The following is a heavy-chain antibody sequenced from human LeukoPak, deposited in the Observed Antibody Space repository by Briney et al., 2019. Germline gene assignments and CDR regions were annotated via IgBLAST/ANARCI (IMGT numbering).Heavy chain of an antibody. D-gene: IGHD2-15*01. CDR2: TRDDGSKN. CDR1: GFNFRNCG. V-gene: IGHV3-30*02. Sequence: GGSLTLSCAASGFNFRNCGMHWVRQAPGKGLEWVAYTRDDGSKNWYGDSVKGRFTISRDNSESTLYLHMNSLRGEDTAVYYCANGDCRGGRCSSGAYWGQGTLVTVSS. J-gene: IGHJ4*02. CDR3: ANGDCRGGRCSSGAY.